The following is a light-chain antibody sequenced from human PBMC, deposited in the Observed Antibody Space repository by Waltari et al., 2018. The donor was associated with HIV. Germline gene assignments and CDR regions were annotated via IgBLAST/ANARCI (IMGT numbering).Light chain of an antibody. Sequence: EIVLTQSPDTVSLSPGERATLSCRASQTVSSSSLAWYQQKPGQAPRLLIYGASSRATGIPDRFSGSGSGTDFTLTISRLEPEDFAVYYCQQYGSSPRTFGQGTKVEIK. V-gene: IGKV3-20*01. CDR1: QTVSSSS. CDR2: GAS. CDR3: QQYGSSPRT. J-gene: IGKJ1*01.